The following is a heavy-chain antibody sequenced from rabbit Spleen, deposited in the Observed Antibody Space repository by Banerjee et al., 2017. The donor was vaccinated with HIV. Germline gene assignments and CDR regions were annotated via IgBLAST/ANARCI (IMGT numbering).Heavy chain of an antibody. CDR2: INIVTGKS. V-gene: IGHV1S45*01. CDR1: GVSLNGKDV. CDR3: ARDLVVAIGWNLYL. D-gene: IGHD5-1*01. J-gene: IGHJ4*01. Sequence: QEQLKETGGGLVQPGGSLTLTCKASGVSLNGKDVMCWVRQAPGKGLEWIACINIVTGKSVYASWAKGRFMMSRTSSTTVTLQMTSLTAADTATYFCARDLVVAIGWNLYLWGPGTLVTVS.